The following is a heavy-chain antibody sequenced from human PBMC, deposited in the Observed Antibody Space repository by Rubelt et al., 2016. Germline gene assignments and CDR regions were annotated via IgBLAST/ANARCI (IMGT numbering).Heavy chain of an antibody. V-gene: IGHV4-39*01. CDR3: ARTDKAVNDYGEL. CDR1: GVSITTANY. CDR2: IENSGST. Sequence: QLRLQESGPGLVKPSETLSLTCIVSGVSITTANYWGWIRQPPGKGLEWIGIIENSGSTYSNPSLKRRVNMSVDTSKNELSLILRSVTAADTAVYYCARTDKAVNDYGELWGQGTLVTVSS. J-gene: IGHJ4*02. D-gene: IGHD4-17*01.